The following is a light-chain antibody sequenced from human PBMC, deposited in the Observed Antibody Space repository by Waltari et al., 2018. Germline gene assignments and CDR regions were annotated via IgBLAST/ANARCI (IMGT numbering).Light chain of an antibody. V-gene: IGLV1-47*01. CDR2: NND. Sequence: QSVLTQPPSASATPGQRVTISCSGSYSNVGNDNVYWYQQLPGTAPRLLIYNNDVRPSGFSDRFSGSKSGTSAFLAISGLRSEDEADYYCAAWDGSLSGYVFGIGTKVTVL. CDR1: YSNVGNDN. CDR3: AAWDGSLSGYV. J-gene: IGLJ1*01.